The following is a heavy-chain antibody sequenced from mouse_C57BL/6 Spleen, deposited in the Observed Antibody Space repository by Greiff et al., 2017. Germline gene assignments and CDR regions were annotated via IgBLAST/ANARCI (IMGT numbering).Heavy chain of an antibody. Sequence: QVQLQQSGPGLVQPSQSLSITCTVSGFSLTSYGVHWVRQSPGKGLEWLGVIWSGGGTDYNAAFISRLSISKDNSKSQVFFKMNSLQADDTAIYYCAGSSGYVGAMDYWGKGTSVTVSS. CDR2: IWSGGGT. D-gene: IGHD3-2*02. J-gene: IGHJ4*01. CDR1: GFSLTSYG. CDR3: AGSSGYVGAMDY. V-gene: IGHV2-2*01.